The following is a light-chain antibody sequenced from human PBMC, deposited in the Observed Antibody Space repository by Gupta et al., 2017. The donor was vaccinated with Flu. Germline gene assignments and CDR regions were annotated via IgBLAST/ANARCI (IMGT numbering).Light chain of an antibody. CDR1: SSNIGSNT. V-gene: IGLV1-44*01. CDR2: SNN. J-gene: IGLJ2*01. Sequence: QSVLTQPPSASGTPGQRVTISCSGSSSNIGSNTVNWYQQLPGTAPKLLIYSNNQRPSGVPDRFSGYKAGTYASPEIRGLQSEDEADDYCAAWDDSLKGGVFGGGTKLTVI. CDR3: AAWDDSLKGGV.